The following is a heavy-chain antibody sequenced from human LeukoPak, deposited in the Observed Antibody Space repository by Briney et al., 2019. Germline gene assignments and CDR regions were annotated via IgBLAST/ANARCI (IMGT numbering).Heavy chain of an antibody. Sequence: GASVKVSCKASGYTFTSYYMHWVRRAPGQGLEWMGIINPSGGSTSYAQNFQGRVTMTRDMSTSTVYMELSSLRSEDTAVYYCARVFSSGWYGPDYFDYWGQGTLVTVSS. CDR1: GYTFTSYY. J-gene: IGHJ4*02. V-gene: IGHV1-46*01. D-gene: IGHD6-19*01. CDR2: INPSGGST. CDR3: ARVFSSGWYGPDYFDY.